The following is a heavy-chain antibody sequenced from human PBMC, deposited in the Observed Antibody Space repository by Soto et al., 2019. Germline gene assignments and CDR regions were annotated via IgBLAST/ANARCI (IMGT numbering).Heavy chain of an antibody. V-gene: IGHV3-9*01. CDR3: AKDQKIGTAYYYYAMDS. CDR2: ISWNSDNI. Sequence: EVQLVESGGGLVQPGRSLSLSCAASGFTFDGYAMHWVRQGPGKGLEWGSGISWNSDNIVYADSVKGPFTISRDNAKNSLYLQMNSLRAEDTALYYCAKDQKIGTAYYYYAMDSWGQGTTVTVS. J-gene: IGHJ6*02. CDR1: GFTFDGYA.